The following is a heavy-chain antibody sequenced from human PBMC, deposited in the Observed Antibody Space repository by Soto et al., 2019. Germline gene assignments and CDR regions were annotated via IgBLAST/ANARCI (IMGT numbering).Heavy chain of an antibody. CDR2: ISYDGSNK. J-gene: IGHJ4*02. CDR1: GFTFSSYG. Sequence: PGGSLRLSCAASGFTFSSYGMHWVRQAPGKGLEWVAVISYDGSNKYYADSVKGRFTISRDNSKNTLYLQMNSLRAEDTAVYYYVKDLSITMIVVAPLDYWGQGTLVTVSS. V-gene: IGHV3-30*18. D-gene: IGHD3-22*01. CDR3: VKDLSITMIVVAPLDY.